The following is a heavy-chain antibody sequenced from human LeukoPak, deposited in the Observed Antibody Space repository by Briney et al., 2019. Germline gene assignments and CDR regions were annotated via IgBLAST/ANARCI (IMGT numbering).Heavy chain of an antibody. D-gene: IGHD3-10*01. CDR3: ARLRGSGFFDY. CDR1: GGSISSYY. V-gene: IGHV4-59*12. J-gene: IGHJ4*02. Sequence: SETLSLTCTVSGGSISSYYWSWIRQPPGKGLEWIGYIYYSGSTNYNPSLKSRVTISVDTSKNQFSLKLSSVTAADTAVYYCARLRGSGFFDYWGQGTLVTVSS. CDR2: IYYSGST.